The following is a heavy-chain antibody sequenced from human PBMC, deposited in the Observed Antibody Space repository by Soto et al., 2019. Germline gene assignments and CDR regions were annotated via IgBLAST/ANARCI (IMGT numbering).Heavy chain of an antibody. CDR3: ARLAARYYYYGMDV. CDR1: GGSFSGYY. J-gene: IGHJ6*02. Sequence: SETLSLTCAVYGGSFSGYYWSWIRQPPGKGLEWIGEINHSGSTNYNPSLKGRFTISRDNAKNSLYLQMNSLRAEDTAVYYCARLAARYYYYGMDVWGQGTTVTVSS. V-gene: IGHV4-34*01. D-gene: IGHD6-6*01. CDR2: INHSGST.